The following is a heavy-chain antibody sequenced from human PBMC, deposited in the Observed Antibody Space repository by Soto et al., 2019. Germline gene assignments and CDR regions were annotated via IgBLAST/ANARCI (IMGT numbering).Heavy chain of an antibody. CDR1: GYTFTSYG. J-gene: IGHJ4*01. D-gene: IGHD3-16*01. Sequence: QVQLVQSGAEVKKPGASVKVSCKASGYTFTSYGISWVRQTPGQGLEWMGWINPYNGNTNYSQKLQARVTMTTDTSTNTAYMELRSLGSDDTAVYYCARDCFGIAYWGQEPWSPSPQ. CDR2: INPYNGNT. V-gene: IGHV1-18*01. CDR3: ARDCFGIAY.